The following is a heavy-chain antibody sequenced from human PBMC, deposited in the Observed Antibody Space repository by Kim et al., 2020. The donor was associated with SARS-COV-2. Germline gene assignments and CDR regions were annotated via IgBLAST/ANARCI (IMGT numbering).Heavy chain of an antibody. Sequence: ASVKVSCKASGYTFTGYYMHWVRQAPGQGLEWMGWINPNTGGTNYAQKFQGRVSMTRDTSIRTASMELSSLRSDDTAVYFCARVGSGSSPFDSWGQGTLVTVSS. CDR1: GYTFTGYY. V-gene: IGHV1-2*02. CDR2: INPNTGGT. D-gene: IGHD1-26*01. J-gene: IGHJ4*02. CDR3: ARVGSGSSPFDS.